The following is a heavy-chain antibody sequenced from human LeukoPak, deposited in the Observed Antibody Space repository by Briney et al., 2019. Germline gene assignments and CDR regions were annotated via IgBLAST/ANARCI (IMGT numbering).Heavy chain of an antibody. CDR2: IYYSGST. CDR1: GGSISSYY. Sequence: SETLSLTCTVSGGSISSYYWSWMRQPPGKGLEWIGYIYYSGSTNYNPSLKSRVTISVDTSKNQFSLKLSSVTAADTAVYYCARETAMNDYVWGSFHYFDYWGQGTLVTVSS. J-gene: IGHJ4*02. D-gene: IGHD3-16*01. V-gene: IGHV4-59*01. CDR3: ARETAMNDYVWGSFHYFDY.